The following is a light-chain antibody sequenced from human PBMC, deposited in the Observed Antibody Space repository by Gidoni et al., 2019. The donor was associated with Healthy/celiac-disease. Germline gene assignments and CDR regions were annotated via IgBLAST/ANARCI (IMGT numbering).Light chain of an antibody. Sequence: DIQMTQSPSSLSASVGDRVTITCQASQDISNYLNWYQQKPGKAPKLLIYDASNLETGVPSRFSGIGSGTYFTFTISSLKPEDIATYYFQQYDNLPWGTLTFGPGTKVDIK. CDR3: QQYDNLPWGTLT. J-gene: IGKJ3*01. CDR1: QDISNY. CDR2: DAS. V-gene: IGKV1-33*01.